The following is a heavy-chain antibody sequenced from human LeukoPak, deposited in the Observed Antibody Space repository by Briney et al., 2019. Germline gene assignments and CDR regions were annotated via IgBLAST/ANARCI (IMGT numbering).Heavy chain of an antibody. CDR1: GFIFSAYA. Sequence: GGSLRLSCAASGFIFSAYAMSWVRQAPGQGLEWVSVIGTGGETHYADSVRGRFTISRNNFKNTLDLQMNSLRAEDTAVYYCAKGWGSQSFFDYWGQGALVTVSS. D-gene: IGHD7-27*01. CDR3: AKGWGSQSFFDY. J-gene: IGHJ4*02. CDR2: IGTGGET. V-gene: IGHV3-23*01.